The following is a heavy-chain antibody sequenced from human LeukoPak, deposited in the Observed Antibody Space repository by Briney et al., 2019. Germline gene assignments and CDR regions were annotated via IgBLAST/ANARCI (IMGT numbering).Heavy chain of an antibody. V-gene: IGHV4-38-2*01. D-gene: IGHD4-17*01. CDR1: GFTFRNAW. Sequence: PGGSLRLSCAASGFTFRNAWMTWVRQPPGKGLEWIGSIYYSGSTYYNPSLKSRVTVSLDTSKNQLSLKLNSVTAADTAVFFCARGSLYGEYVFDYWGQGTLVTVSS. CDR2: IYYSGST. J-gene: IGHJ4*02. CDR3: ARGSLYGEYVFDY.